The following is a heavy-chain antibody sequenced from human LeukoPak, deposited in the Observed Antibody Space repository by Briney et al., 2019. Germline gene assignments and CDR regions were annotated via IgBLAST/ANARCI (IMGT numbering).Heavy chain of an antibody. Sequence: SETPSLTCAVYGGSFSDYYWSWIRRPPGKGLEWIGEINHSGSTNYNPSLKSRVTISVDTSKNQFSLKLSSVTAADTAVYYCASGQVRYPSWGQGTLVTVSS. CDR1: GGSFSDYY. CDR3: ASGQVRYPS. CDR2: INHSGST. D-gene: IGHD2-2*02. V-gene: IGHV4-34*01. J-gene: IGHJ5*02.